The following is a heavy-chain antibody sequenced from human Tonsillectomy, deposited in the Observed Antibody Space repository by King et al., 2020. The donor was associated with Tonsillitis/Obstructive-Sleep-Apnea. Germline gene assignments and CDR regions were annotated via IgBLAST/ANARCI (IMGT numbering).Heavy chain of an antibody. CDR1: GYKFTSYD. D-gene: IGHD3-22*01. Sequence: QLVQSGADVKKPGASVKVSCKASGYKFTSYDITWVRQAPGQGLEWMGWSRPYNGDTNYAQKLQGRVTMTSDTSTSTAYMELRSLRSDDTAVYYCARDYYDSSGYYHGYFQHWGQGTLVSVSS. V-gene: IGHV1-18*01. CDR2: SRPYNGDT. CDR3: ARDYYDSSGYYHGYFQH. J-gene: IGHJ1*01.